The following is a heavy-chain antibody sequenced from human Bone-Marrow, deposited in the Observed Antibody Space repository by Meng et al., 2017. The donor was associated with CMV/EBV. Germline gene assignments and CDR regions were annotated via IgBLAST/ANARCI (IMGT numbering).Heavy chain of an antibody. V-gene: IGHV3-33*01. CDR3: AREADYYYGMDV. CDR1: GFAFTTFG. J-gene: IGHJ6*02. Sequence: GESLKISCAASGFAFTTFGMHWVRQPPGKGLEWVAVIWYDAINKYYADSVKGRFTISRDNSKNTLYLQMDSLRAEDTAVYYCAREADYYYGMDVWGQGTTVTVSS. CDR2: IWYDAINK.